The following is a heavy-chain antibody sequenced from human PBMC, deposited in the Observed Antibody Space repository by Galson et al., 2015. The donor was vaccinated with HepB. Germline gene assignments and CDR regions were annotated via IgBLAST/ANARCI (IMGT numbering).Heavy chain of an antibody. CDR2: ISGSGATT. J-gene: IGHJ4*02. Sequence: SLRLSCAASGFTVSNEYMSWVRQAPGKGLEWVSVISGSGATTFYADSVKGRFIIYRDNSKNTVYLQMNSLRADDMAIYYCAKEPPYCGGDCYSVSDVWGQGTLVTVSS. D-gene: IGHD2-21*02. CDR3: AKEPPYCGGDCYSVSDV. CDR1: GFTVSNEY. V-gene: IGHV3-23*01.